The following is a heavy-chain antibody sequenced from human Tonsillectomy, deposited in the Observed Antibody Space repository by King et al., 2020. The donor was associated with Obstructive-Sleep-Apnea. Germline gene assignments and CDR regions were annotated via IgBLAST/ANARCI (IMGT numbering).Heavy chain of an antibody. J-gene: IGHJ5*02. CDR1: GGSISSYY. CDR3: AREGEYAHNWFDP. CDR2: IYYSGST. D-gene: IGHD4-17*01. Sequence: MQLQESGPGLVKPSETLSLTCTVSGGSISSYYWNWMRQPPGKGLEWIGYIYYSGSTDYNPSLKSRVTISVDTSKNQFSLKLSPVTAADTAVYYCAREGEYAHNWFDPWGQGTLVTVSS. V-gene: IGHV4-59*01.